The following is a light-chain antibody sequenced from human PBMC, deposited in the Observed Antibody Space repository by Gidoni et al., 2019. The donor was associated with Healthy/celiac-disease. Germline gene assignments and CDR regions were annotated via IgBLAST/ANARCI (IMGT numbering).Light chain of an antibody. CDR3: QQYNIWPYT. V-gene: IGKV3-15*01. CDR2: GAS. Sequence: EIVMTPSPATLSVSPGERATLSCRASQSVSSNLAWYQQKPGQAPRLLIYGASTRATGIPARFSCSGSGTEFTLTISSLQSEDFALYFCQQYNIWPYTFGQGTRLEIK. CDR1: QSVSSN. J-gene: IGKJ2*01.